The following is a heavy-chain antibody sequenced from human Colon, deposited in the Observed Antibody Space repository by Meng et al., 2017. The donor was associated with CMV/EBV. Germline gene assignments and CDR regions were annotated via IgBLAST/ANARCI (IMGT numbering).Heavy chain of an antibody. D-gene: IGHD6-6*01. V-gene: IGHV4-34*01. CDR2: VSHSGTT. Sequence: VWPQQWGTGLFEPSATRSLTCAAYGDSFSCYWNWLRQSPEKGLEWIGEVSHSGTTYFNPALQNRLTLSADPSMKSFSLRLSSVTAADAAVYYCARGWVRDRSSLHFDIWGQGTLVTVSS. J-gene: IGHJ4*02. CDR3: ARGWVRDRSSLHFDI. CDR1: GDSFSCY.